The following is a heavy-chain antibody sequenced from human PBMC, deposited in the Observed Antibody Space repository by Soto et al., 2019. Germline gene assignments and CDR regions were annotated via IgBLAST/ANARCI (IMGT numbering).Heavy chain of an antibody. CDR2: IYYSGST. D-gene: IGHD3-10*01. Sequence: SETLSLTCTVSGGSISSYYWSWIRQPPGKGLEWIGYIYYSGSTNYNPSLKSRVTISVDTSKNQFSLKLSSVTAADTAVYYCARAGHYGSGSCPFDYWGQGTLVTVSS. CDR1: GGSISSYY. CDR3: ARAGHYGSGSCPFDY. V-gene: IGHV4-59*01. J-gene: IGHJ4*02.